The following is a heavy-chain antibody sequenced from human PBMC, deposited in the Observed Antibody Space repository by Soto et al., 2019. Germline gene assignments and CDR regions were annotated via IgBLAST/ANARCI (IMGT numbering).Heavy chain of an antibody. J-gene: IGHJ4*02. CDR2: IIPIFGTA. D-gene: IGHD6-6*01. Sequence: QVQLVQSGDEVKKPGSSVNVSCKASGGTFSSYAISWVRQSPGQGLEWMGGIIPIFGTANYAQKFQGRVMITADKSTSTAYMELSSLRSEDTAVYYCARAPSIAAPGVLNYWGQGTLVTVSS. CDR3: ARAPSIAAPGVLNY. V-gene: IGHV1-69*06. CDR1: GGTFSSYA.